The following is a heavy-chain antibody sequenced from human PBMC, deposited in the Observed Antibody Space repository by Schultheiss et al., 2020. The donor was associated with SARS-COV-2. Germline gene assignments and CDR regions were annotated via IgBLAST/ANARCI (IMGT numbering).Heavy chain of an antibody. J-gene: IGHJ4*02. CDR2: INPNSGGT. CDR3: ARVQAYYDILTGYSTPYYFDY. D-gene: IGHD3-9*01. Sequence: ASVKVSCKASGYTFSGYYMHWVRQAPGQGLEWMGWINPNSGGTNYAQKFQGRVTMTRDTSISTAYMELSSLRSDDTAVYYCARVQAYYDILTGYSTPYYFDYWGQGTLVTVSS. CDR1: GYTFSGYY. V-gene: IGHV1-2*02.